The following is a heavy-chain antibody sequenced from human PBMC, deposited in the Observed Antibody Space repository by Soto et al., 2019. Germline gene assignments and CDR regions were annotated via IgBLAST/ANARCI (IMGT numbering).Heavy chain of an antibody. Sequence: SETLSLTCTVSVGSISSYYWSWIRQPPGKGLEWIGYIYYSGSTNYNPSLKSRVTISVDTSKNQFSLKLSSVTAADTAVYYCARVSSDSSSSATRNYYYYGMDVWGQGTTVTVSS. D-gene: IGHD6-6*01. V-gene: IGHV4-59*01. J-gene: IGHJ6*02. CDR1: VGSISSYY. CDR3: ARVSSDSSSSATRNYYYYGMDV. CDR2: IYYSGST.